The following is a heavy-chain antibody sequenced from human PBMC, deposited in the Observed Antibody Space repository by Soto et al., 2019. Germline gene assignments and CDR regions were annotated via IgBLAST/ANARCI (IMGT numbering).Heavy chain of an antibody. V-gene: IGHV3-30-3*01. D-gene: IGHD3-10*01. Sequence: QVQLVESGGGVVQPGRSLRLSCAASGFTLSSYAMHWVRQAPGKGLEWVAVISYDGSNKYYADSVKGRFTVSTDNSKNTMYLQMNSLRAEDTAIYYCASDNGDGSGIVGYWGQGTLVTVSS. J-gene: IGHJ4*02. CDR1: GFTLSSYA. CDR2: ISYDGSNK. CDR3: ASDNGDGSGIVGY.